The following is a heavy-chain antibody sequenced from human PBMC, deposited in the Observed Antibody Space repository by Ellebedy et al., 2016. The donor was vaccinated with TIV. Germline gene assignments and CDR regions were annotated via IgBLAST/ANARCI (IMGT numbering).Heavy chain of an antibody. D-gene: IGHD6-19*01. V-gene: IGHV3-7*01. Sequence: GESLKISCAASGFTFSNYWMSWVRQAPGKGLEWVANNKQDASERYYVDSVKGRFSISRDNAKNSIYLQMNSLRDEDTAVYYCARDQWLGRAYYFDYWGQGTLLTVSS. J-gene: IGHJ4*02. CDR3: ARDQWLGRAYYFDY. CDR1: GFTFSNYW. CDR2: NKQDASER.